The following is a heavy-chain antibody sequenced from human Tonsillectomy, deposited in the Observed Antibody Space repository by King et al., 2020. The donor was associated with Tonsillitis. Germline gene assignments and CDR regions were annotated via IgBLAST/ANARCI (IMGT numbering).Heavy chain of an antibody. V-gene: IGHV3-30*02. CDR1: GFTFSNYG. J-gene: IGHJ3*02. Sequence: VQLVESGGGVVQPGGSLRLSCAGSGFTFSNYGIHWVRQAPDKGLEWVAFVGFDGTPLYYGDSAKGRFAISRDNSKNTLYLQMNSLRAEDTAVYYCAREAYYDDNAASGAFDIWGQGTMVTVSS. CDR2: VGFDGTPL. D-gene: IGHD3-22*01. CDR3: AREAYYDDNAASGAFDI.